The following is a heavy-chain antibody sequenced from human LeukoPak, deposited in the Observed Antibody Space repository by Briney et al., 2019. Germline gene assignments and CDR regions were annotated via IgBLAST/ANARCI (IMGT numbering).Heavy chain of an antibody. D-gene: IGHD5-18*01. V-gene: IGHV3-15*01. Sequence: GGSLRLSCAASGFTFSNAWMSWVRQAPGKGLEWVGHIKSKTDGGTTDYAAPAKGRFTISRDDSKNTLYLQMNSLKIEDTAVYYCTTGTWIQLWLADFWGQGTLVTVSS. J-gene: IGHJ4*02. CDR1: GFTFSNAW. CDR2: IKSKTDGGTT. CDR3: TTGTWIQLWLADF.